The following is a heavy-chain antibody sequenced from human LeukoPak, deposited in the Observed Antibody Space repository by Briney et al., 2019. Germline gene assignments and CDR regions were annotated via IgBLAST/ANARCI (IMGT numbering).Heavy chain of an antibody. V-gene: IGHV3-7*01. CDR2: IKQDGSEK. Sequence: PGGSLRLSCAASGFTFSSYWMSWVRQAPGKGLEWVANIKQDGSEKYYVDSVKGRFTISRGSAKNSLYLQMNSLRAEDTAVYYCARVTRGGTFYFDYWGQGTLVTVSS. CDR3: ARVTRGGTFYFDY. J-gene: IGHJ4*02. D-gene: IGHD3-16*01. CDR1: GFTFSSYW.